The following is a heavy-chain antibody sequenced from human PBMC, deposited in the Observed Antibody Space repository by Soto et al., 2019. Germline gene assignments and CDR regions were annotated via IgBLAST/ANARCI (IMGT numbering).Heavy chain of an antibody. Sequence: GGSLRLSCAASGFSFSDYAMHWVRQAPGRGPEWLALISFNGINTYYADSVRGRFTISRDNSKNTLLLQMNILRAEDTAGYYCARYSSGWPYYFDYWGQGTLVTVSS. CDR3: ARYSSGWPYYFDY. D-gene: IGHD6-19*01. CDR2: ISFNGINT. J-gene: IGHJ4*02. CDR1: GFSFSDYA. V-gene: IGHV3-30-3*01.